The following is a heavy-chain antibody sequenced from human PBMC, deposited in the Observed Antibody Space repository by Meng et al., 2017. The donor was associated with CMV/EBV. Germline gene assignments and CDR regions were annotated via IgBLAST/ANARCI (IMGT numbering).Heavy chain of an antibody. Sequence: SLMISCAASGFPFSSYAMHWVRQAPGKGLEWVAVISYDGSNKYYADSVKGRFTISRDNSKNTLYLQMNSLRAEDTAVYYCARGSHYYYYGMDVWGQGTTVTVSS. V-gene: IGHV3-30*04. CDR3: ARGSHYYYYGMDV. CDR1: GFPFSSYA. J-gene: IGHJ6*02. CDR2: ISYDGSNK.